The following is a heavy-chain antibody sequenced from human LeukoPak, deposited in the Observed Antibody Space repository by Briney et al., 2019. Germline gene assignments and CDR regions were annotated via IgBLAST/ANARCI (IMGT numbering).Heavy chain of an antibody. Sequence: PGGSLRLSCAASGFTFSSYSMNWVRQAPGKGLEWVSSISSSSSYIYYADSVKGRFTISRDNSKNTLYLQMNSLRAEDTAVYYCAKDPRGYSYGYRAFDIWGQGTMVTVSS. J-gene: IGHJ3*02. CDR1: GFTFSSYS. D-gene: IGHD5-18*01. CDR2: ISSSSSYI. CDR3: AKDPRGYSYGYRAFDI. V-gene: IGHV3-21*04.